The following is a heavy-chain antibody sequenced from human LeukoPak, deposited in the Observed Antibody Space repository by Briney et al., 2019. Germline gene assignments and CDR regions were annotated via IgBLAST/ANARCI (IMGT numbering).Heavy chain of an antibody. CDR3: ARLGENGLLTGYFYP. V-gene: IGHV1-2*02. J-gene: IGHJ5*02. Sequence: ASVKVSCKASGYTFTGYYMHWVRQAPGQGLEWMGWINPNSGGTNYAQKFQGRVTMTRDTSISTAYMELSRLRSDDTAVYYCARLGENGLLTGYFYPWGQGTMVTVSS. CDR2: INPNSGGT. CDR1: GYTFTGYY. D-gene: IGHD3-9*01.